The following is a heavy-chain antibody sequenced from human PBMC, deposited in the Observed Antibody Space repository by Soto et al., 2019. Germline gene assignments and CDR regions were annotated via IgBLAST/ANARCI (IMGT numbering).Heavy chain of an antibody. D-gene: IGHD3-10*01. CDR1: GGTFSSYT. J-gene: IGHJ6*02. Sequence: SVKVSSKASGGTFSSYTISWVRQAHGQGLEWMGRIIPILGIANYAQKFQGRVTITADKSTSTAHMELSSLRSEDTAVYYCARDPSPYPYGSGSYGSFQVLKDPPYYYYGMDVWGQGTTVTV. CDR3: ARDPSPYPYGSGSYGSFQVLKDPPYYYYGMDV. CDR2: IIPILGIA. V-gene: IGHV1-69*04.